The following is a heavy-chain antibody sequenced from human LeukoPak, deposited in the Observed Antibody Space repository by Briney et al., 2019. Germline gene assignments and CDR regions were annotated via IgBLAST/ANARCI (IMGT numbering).Heavy chain of an antibody. CDR1: GFTFSSYA. Sequence: GGSLRLSCAASGFTFSSYAMSWVRQAPGKGLEWVSAISGSGGSTYYADSVKGRITISRDNAQNSLYLQMNSLRAEDTAIYYCVRDRGTYRPIDYWGQGTLVTVSS. D-gene: IGHD1-26*01. J-gene: IGHJ4*02. CDR2: ISGSGGST. CDR3: VRDRGTYRPIDY. V-gene: IGHV3-23*01.